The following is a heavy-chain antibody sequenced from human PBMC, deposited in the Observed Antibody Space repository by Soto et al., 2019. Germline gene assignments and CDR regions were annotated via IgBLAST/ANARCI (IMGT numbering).Heavy chain of an antibody. D-gene: IGHD3-9*01. J-gene: IGHJ6*02. CDR2: ISGNGDTI. CDR3: AKDGYFDLSTGTGYFYYGLDV. Sequence: PGGSLRLSCAASGFTLSSYAMTWVRQAPGKGLEWVSVISGNGDTIYYADSVKGRFTISRDNSKNTLFLQMDSLRAEDTAVYFCAKDGYFDLSTGTGYFYYGLDVWGHGTTVTFSS. V-gene: IGHV3-23*01. CDR1: GFTLSSYA.